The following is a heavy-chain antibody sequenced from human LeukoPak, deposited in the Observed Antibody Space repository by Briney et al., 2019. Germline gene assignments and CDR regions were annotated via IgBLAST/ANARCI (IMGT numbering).Heavy chain of an antibody. Sequence: GGSLRLSCAASGFTFSKYAMSWVREAPGKGLEWVSAISPSDGNTFYADSVKGGFTISRDNSKNTLSLQMNSLRAEDTALYYCAKDSSVPYGITEWGQGTLVTVSS. CDR3: AKDSSVPYGITE. V-gene: IGHV3-23*01. CDR1: GFTFSKYA. J-gene: IGHJ4*02. CDR2: ISPSDGNT. D-gene: IGHD4-17*01.